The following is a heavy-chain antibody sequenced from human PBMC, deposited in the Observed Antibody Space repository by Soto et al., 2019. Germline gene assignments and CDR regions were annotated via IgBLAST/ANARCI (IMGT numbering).Heavy chain of an antibody. CDR2: INSDGSSP. CDR3: ARARAYGYSSGWYLDY. V-gene: IGHV3-74*01. CDR1: GFTFSSYW. J-gene: IGHJ4*02. Sequence: EVQLVESGGGLVQPGGSLRLSCAASGFTFSSYWMHWVRQAPGKGLVWVSRINSDGSSPSYADSVKGRFTIYRDNAKNTLYLQMNSLRAEDTAVYYCARARAYGYSSGWYLDYWGQGTLVTVSS. D-gene: IGHD6-19*01.